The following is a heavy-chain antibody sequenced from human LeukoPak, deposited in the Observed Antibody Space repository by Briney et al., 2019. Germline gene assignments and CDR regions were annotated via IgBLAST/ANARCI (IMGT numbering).Heavy chain of an antibody. CDR2: INAGNDKT. CDR3: ARDYYYDSSGPNYFDY. J-gene: IGHJ4*02. V-gene: IGHV1-3*01. D-gene: IGHD3-22*01. Sequence: GASVKVSCKASGYTFSSYAIHGVRQAPGQRLEWMGWINAGNDKTKYSQMFQGRVTIARDTSASTTYMELSSLRSEDTAVYYCARDYYYDSSGPNYFDYWGQGTLVTVSS. CDR1: GYTFSSYA.